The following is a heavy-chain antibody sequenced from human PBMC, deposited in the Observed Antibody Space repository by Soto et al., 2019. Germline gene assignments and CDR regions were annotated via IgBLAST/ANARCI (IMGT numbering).Heavy chain of an antibody. D-gene: IGHD4-4*01. J-gene: IGHJ6*03. CDR3: ANSLDYYYYMDV. CDR1: GGSISRSSYY. Sequence: PSETLSLTCTVSGGSISRSSYYWGWIRQPPGKGLEWIGSIYYSGSTYYNPSLKSRVIISVDTSKNQFSLKLSSVTAADTAVYYCANSLDYYYYMDVWGKGTTVTVSS. CDR2: IYYSGST. V-gene: IGHV4-39*01.